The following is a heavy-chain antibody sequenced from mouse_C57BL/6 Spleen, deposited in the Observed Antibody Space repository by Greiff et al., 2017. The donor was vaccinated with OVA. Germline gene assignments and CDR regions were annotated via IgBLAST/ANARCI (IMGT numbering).Heavy chain of an antibody. CDR3: ARDYYGSSLHWYFDV. J-gene: IGHJ1*03. CDR2: ISYDGSN. D-gene: IGHD1-1*01. V-gene: IGHV3-6*01. CDR1: GYSITSGYY. Sequence: EVHLVESGPGLVKPSQSLSLTCSVTGYSITSGYYWNWIRQFPGNKLEWMGYISYDGSNNYNPSLKNRISITRDTSKNQFFLKLHSVTSEDTATYYCARDYYGSSLHWYFDVWGTGTTVTVSS.